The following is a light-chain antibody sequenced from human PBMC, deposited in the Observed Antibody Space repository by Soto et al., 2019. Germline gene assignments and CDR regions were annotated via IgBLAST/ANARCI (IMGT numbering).Light chain of an antibody. CDR2: DVS. V-gene: IGLV2-14*01. Sequence: QSALAQPASVSGSPGQSITISCTGTSSDVGGYNYVSWYQQHPGNAPKLMIYDVSNRPLGVSNRFSGSKSGNTASLTISGLQAEDEADYYCSSYTTSSTVLFGGGTKLTVL. CDR1: SSDVGGYNY. CDR3: SSYTTSSTVL. J-gene: IGLJ2*01.